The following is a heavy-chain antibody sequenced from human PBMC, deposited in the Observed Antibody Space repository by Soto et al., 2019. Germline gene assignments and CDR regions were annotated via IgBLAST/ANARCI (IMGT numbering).Heavy chain of an antibody. CDR3: AKGPYCSSTSCYHYYYYYYMDV. V-gene: IGHV3-23*01. Sequence: GGSLRLSCAASGFTFSSYAMSWVRQAPGKGLEWVSAISGSGGSTYYADSVKGRFTISRDNSKNTLYLQMNSLRAEDTAVYYCAKGPYCSSTSCYHYYYYYYMDVWGKGTTVTVSS. D-gene: IGHD2-2*01. CDR2: ISGSGGST. CDR1: GFTFSSYA. J-gene: IGHJ6*03.